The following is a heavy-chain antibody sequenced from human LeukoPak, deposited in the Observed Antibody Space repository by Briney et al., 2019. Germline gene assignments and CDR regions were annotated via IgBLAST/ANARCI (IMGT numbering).Heavy chain of an antibody. CDR3: ITDPQYYYYYYYMDV. CDR2: IKSKTDGGTT. V-gene: IGHV3-15*01. Sequence: GGSLRLSCAASGFTFSNAWMSWVRQAPGKGLEWVGRIKSKTDGGTTDYAAPVKGRFTISRDDSKNTLYLQMNSLKTEDTAVYYCITDPQYYYYYYYMDVWGKGTTVTVSS. J-gene: IGHJ6*03. CDR1: GFTFSNAW.